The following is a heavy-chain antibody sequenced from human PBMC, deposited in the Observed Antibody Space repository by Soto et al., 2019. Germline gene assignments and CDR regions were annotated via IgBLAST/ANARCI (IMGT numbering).Heavy chain of an antibody. J-gene: IGHJ6*02. V-gene: IGHV3-66*01. D-gene: IGHD2-15*01. CDR3: ARVNYCNRWQHYYGMDV. CDR2: IYSGGST. Sequence: GGSLRLSCAVSGVTVSSDYMTWVRQAPGKGLEWVSVIYSGGSTYYADPVKGRFTISRDNSKNTLYLQMNSLRAEDTAVYYCARVNYCNRWQHYYGMDVCGQVTTVPVS. CDR1: GVTVSSDY.